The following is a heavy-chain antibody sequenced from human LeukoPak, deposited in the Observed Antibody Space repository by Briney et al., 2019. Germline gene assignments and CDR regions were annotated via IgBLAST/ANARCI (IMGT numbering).Heavy chain of an antibody. D-gene: IGHD3-22*01. CDR1: GFTFSSYA. Sequence: PGGSLRLSCAASGFTFSSYAMTWVRQAPGKGLEWVSTMSGRGTTYYAESVKGRFTISRDNSKNTLYLQMDSLRAEDTALYYCAKGGSGYFADLWGQGTLVTVSS. V-gene: IGHV3-23*01. CDR3: AKGGSGYFADL. J-gene: IGHJ5*02. CDR2: MSGRGTT.